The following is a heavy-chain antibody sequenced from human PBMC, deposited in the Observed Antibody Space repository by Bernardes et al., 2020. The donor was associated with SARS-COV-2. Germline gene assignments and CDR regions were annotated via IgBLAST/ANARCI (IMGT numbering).Heavy chain of an antibody. Sequence: GGSLRLSCAASGFTFDDYAMHWVRQAPGKGLEWVSGISWNSGSIGYADSVKGRFTISRDNAKNSLYLQMNSLRAEDTALYYCAKIYYGRDRPLDYWGQGTLVTVSS. V-gene: IGHV3-9*01. J-gene: IGHJ4*02. CDR2: ISWNSGSI. D-gene: IGHD3-10*02. CDR3: AKIYYGRDRPLDY. CDR1: GFTFDDYA.